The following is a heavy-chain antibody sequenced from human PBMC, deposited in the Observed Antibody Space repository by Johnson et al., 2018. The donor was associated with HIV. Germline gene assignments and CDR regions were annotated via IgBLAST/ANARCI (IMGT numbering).Heavy chain of an antibody. CDR3: AKGEYFDSGGYYHVVMNGFDI. D-gene: IGHD3-22*01. CDR2: IYSGGST. V-gene: IGHV3-66*01. J-gene: IGHJ3*02. Sequence: VQLVESGGDLVQPGGSLRLSCAASGFTVSGNYMSWVRQAPGKGLEWVSVIYSGGSTQYADFVTGRFSISRDTSKNTVWLQLNSLRAEDTGVYYCAKGEYFDSGGYYHVVMNGFDIWGQGTTVIVSS. CDR1: GFTVSGNY.